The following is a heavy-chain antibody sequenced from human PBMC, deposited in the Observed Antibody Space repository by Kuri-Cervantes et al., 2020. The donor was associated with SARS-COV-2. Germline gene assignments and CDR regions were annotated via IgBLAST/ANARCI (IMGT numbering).Heavy chain of an antibody. CDR3: ASDLYDSSGYYFGTDY. CDR2: ISSSSSTI. J-gene: IGHJ4*02. V-gene: IGHV3-48*01. D-gene: IGHD3-22*01. Sequence: GGSLRLSCTASGFTFGDYAMSWVRQAPGKGLEWVSYISSSSSTIYYADSVKGRFTISRDNAKNSLYLQMNSLRAEDTAVYYCASDLYDSSGYYFGTDYWGQGTLVTVSS. CDR1: GFTFGDYA.